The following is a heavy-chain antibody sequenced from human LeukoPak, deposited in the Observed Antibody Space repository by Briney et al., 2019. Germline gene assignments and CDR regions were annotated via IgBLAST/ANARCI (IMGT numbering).Heavy chain of an antibody. D-gene: IGHD6-19*01. CDR2: INAGNGNT. CDR1: GYTFTRYA. Sequence: GASVKVSCKASGYTFTRYAMHWVRQAPGQRLEWMGWINAGNGNTKYSQKFQGRVTITRDTSASTAYMELSSLRSEGTAVYYCARDPRYSSGWYDYWGQGTLVTVSS. CDR3: ARDPRYSSGWYDY. J-gene: IGHJ4*02. V-gene: IGHV1-3*01.